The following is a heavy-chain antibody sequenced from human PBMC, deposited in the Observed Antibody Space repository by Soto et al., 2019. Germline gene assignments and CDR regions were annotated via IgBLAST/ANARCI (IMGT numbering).Heavy chain of an antibody. D-gene: IGHD1-26*01. CDR3: AKAWEYYYYYGMDV. V-gene: IGHV3-23*01. J-gene: IGHJ6*02. CDR1: GFTFSSYA. CDR2: ISGRGGST. Sequence: GGSLRLSCAASGFTFSSYAMSWVRQAPGKGLEWVSAISGRGGSTYYADSVKGRFTISRDNSKNTLYLQMNSLRAEDTAVYYCAKAWEYYYYYGMDVWGQGTTVTVPS.